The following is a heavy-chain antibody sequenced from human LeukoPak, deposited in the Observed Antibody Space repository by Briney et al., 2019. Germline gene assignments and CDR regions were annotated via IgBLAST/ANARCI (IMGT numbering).Heavy chain of an antibody. D-gene: IGHD2-15*01. CDR3: AGYYCSSGTCRKYLDY. J-gene: IGHJ4*02. CDR2: ISGSGGRT. Sequence: GGSLRLSCAASGFTLSNYVMSWVRQAPGKGLEWVSTISGSGGRTYYADSVKGRFTISRDNSKNTLFLQMSSLRAEDTAVYYCAGYYCSSGTCRKYLDYWGQGTLVTVSS. CDR1: GFTLSNYV. V-gene: IGHV3-23*01.